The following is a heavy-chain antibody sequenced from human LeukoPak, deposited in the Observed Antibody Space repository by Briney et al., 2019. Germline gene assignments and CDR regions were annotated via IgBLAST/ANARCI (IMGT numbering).Heavy chain of an antibody. J-gene: IGHJ6*03. V-gene: IGHV3-23*01. CDR2: ISGSGGST. CDR3: VKFGELHYYYYYMDV. D-gene: IGHD3-10*01. CDR1: GFTFSSYG. Sequence: GGSLRLSCAASGFTFSSYGMSWVRQAPGKGLEWVSAISGSGGSTYYADSVKGRFTISRDNSKNTLYLQMNSLRAEDTAVYYCVKFGELHYYYYYMDVWGKGTTVTISS.